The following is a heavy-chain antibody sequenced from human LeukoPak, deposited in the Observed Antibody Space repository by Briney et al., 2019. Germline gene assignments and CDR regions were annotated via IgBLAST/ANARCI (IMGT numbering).Heavy chain of an antibody. CDR2: VSADVSST. V-gene: IGHV3-74*01. CDR3: ARGPISSNPGT. J-gene: IGHJ4*02. Sequence: PGGSLRLSCAASGFTFSTYLMHWVRQAPGKGLVWVSRVSADVSSTTYADSVKGRFTISRDNAKNTLYLQMNSLRGEDTAIYYCARGPISSNPGTWGEGTLVTVSS. D-gene: IGHD2-2*01. CDR1: GFTFSTYL.